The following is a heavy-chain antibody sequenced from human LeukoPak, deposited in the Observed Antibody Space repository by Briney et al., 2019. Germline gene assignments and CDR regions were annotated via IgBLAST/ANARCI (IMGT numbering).Heavy chain of an antibody. D-gene: IGHD3-10*01. J-gene: IGHJ4*02. CDR1: GGSISSYY. V-gene: IGHV4-59*01. CDR3: ARYGSGSLLDY. CDR2: IYYSGST. Sequence: SETLSLTCTVSGGSISSYYWSWIRQPPGKGLEWIGYIYYSGSTNYNPSLKSRVTISVDTSKNQFSLKLSSVTAADTAVYYCARYGSGSLLDYWGQGTLVTVSS.